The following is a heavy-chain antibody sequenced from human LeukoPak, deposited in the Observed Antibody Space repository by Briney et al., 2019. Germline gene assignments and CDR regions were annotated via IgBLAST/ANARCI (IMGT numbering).Heavy chain of an antibody. CDR3: AVHSSSWTAEYFQH. V-gene: IGHV3-23*01. Sequence: GGSLRLSCAASGFTFSDYYMSWIRQAPGKGLEWVSAISGSGGSTYYADSVKGRFTISRDNSKNTLYLQMNSLRAEDTAVYYCAVHSSSWTAEYFQHWGQGTLVTVSS. D-gene: IGHD6-13*01. CDR2: ISGSGGST. J-gene: IGHJ1*01. CDR1: GFTFSDYY.